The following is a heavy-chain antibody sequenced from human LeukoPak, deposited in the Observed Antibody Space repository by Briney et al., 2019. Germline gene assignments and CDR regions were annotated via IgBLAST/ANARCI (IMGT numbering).Heavy chain of an antibody. Sequence: ASVRVSCKVSGYTVSELSMHWVRQAPGKGVGWMGGFDPEDGETIYAQKFQGRVTMTEDTSTATAYMELSSLRSEDTAVYYCATVMVTMVRGVMNGFDYWGQGTLVTVSP. V-gene: IGHV1-24*01. CDR2: FDPEDGET. D-gene: IGHD3-10*01. J-gene: IGHJ4*02. CDR3: ATVMVTMVRGVMNGFDY. CDR1: GYTVSELS.